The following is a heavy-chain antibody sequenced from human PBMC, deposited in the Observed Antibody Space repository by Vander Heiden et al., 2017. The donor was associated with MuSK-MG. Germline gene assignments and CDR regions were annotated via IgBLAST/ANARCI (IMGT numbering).Heavy chain of an antibody. CDR1: ACTFSSYA. D-gene: IGHD2-21*01. V-gene: IGHV1-69*01. J-gene: IGHJ6*03. CDR3: ARRAYCGGDCSAYYYYYYMDV. CDR2: IIPIFGTA. Sequence: QVQLVQSGAEVKKPGSSVKFSCKASACTFSSYATSWVRQAPGQGLDWMGGIIPIFGTANYAKKFQGRVTITADESTSTAYMELSSLRSEDTAVYYCARRAYCGGDCSAYYYYYYMDVWGKGTTVTVSS.